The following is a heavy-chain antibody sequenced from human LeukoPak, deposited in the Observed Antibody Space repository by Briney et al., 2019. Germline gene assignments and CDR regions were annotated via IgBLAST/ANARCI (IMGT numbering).Heavy chain of an antibody. D-gene: IGHD4/OR15-4a*01. CDR2: INHSGST. CDR1: GGSFSGYY. V-gene: IGHV4-34*01. Sequence: SETLSLTCAVYGGSFSGYYWSWIRQPPGKGLEWIGEINHSGSTNYNPSLKSRVTISVDTSKNQSSLKLSSVTAADTAVYYCARGVPAPDYWGQGTLVTVSS. J-gene: IGHJ4*02. CDR3: ARGVPAPDY.